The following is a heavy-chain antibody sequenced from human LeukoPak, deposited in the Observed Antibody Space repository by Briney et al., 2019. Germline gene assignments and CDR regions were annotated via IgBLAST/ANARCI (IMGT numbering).Heavy chain of an antibody. CDR2: ISHDGPNK. CDR1: GFPFSGYS. V-gene: IGHV3-30*04. D-gene: IGHD1-26*01. CDR3: ARYRFVVGATDSFDI. Sequence: GGSLRLSCEASGFPFSGYSLHWVRQAPGKGLEWVALISHDGPNKYYADSVKGRFTISRDNAKNSLYLQMNSLRAEDTALYYCARYRFVVGATDSFDIWGQGTMVTVSS. J-gene: IGHJ3*02.